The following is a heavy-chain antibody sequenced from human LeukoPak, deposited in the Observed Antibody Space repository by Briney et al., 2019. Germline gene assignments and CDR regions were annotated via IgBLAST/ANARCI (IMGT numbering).Heavy chain of an antibody. CDR1: GFTVSSNY. CDR2: IYSGGST. CDR3: ARDFYHDSSGSSFDY. Sequence: GGSLRLSCAASGFTVSSNYMSWVRQAPGKGLEWVSVIYSGGSTYYADSVKGRFTISRDNSKNTLYLQMNSLRAEDTAVYYCARDFYHDSSGSSFDYWGQGTLVTVSS. J-gene: IGHJ4*02. V-gene: IGHV3-53*01. D-gene: IGHD3-22*01.